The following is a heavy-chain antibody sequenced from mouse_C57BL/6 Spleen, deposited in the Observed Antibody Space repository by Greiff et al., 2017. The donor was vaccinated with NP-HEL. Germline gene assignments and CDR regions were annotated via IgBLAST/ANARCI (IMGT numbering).Heavy chain of an antibody. CDR2: ISSGSSTI. CDR3: ARGHYYYGSSYWYFDV. V-gene: IGHV5-17*01. D-gene: IGHD1-1*01. J-gene: IGHJ1*03. Sequence: EVKLVESGGGLVKPGGSLKLSCAASGFTFSDYGMHWVRQAPEKGLEWVAYISSGSSTIYYADTVKGRFTISRDNAKNTLFLQMTSLRSEDTAMYYCARGHYYYGSSYWYFDVWGTGTTVTVSS. CDR1: GFTFSDYG.